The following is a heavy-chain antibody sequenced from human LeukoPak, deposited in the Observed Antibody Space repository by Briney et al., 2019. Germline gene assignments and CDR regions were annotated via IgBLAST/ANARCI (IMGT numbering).Heavy chain of an antibody. CDR1: GYSISSGYY. D-gene: IGHD3-22*01. CDR3: ARGRDSSGYYDY. Sequence: SETLSLTCAVSGYSISSGYYWGWIRQSPGKGLEWVGSIYHSGSTHYNPSLKSRVTISVDTSKNQFSLKLSSVTAADTAVYYCARGRDSSGYYDYWGQGTLVTVSS. CDR2: IYHSGST. V-gene: IGHV4-38-2*01. J-gene: IGHJ4*02.